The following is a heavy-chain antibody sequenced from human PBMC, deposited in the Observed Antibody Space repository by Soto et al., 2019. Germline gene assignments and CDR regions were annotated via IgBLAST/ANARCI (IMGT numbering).Heavy chain of an antibody. CDR2: IHPANGDT. CDR3: ARVSGAAGGPGLGY. D-gene: IGHD1-26*01. V-gene: IGHV1-3*01. J-gene: IGHJ4*02. Sequence: QVQLVQSGAEVKKPGASVKVSCKASGYTFTNYAMHWVRQAPGQRLEWMGCIHPANGDTKYTQKFQGRVTLTRDTSASTAYMDLSSLRSEDTAVYYCARVSGAAGGPGLGYWGQGTLVTVSS. CDR1: GYTFTNYA.